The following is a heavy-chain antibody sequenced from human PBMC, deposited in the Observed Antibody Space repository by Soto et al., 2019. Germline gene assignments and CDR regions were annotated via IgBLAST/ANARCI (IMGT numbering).Heavy chain of an antibody. CDR3: AKRGAGHYFDY. J-gene: IGHJ4*02. V-gene: IGHV3-23*01. D-gene: IGHD6-19*01. CDR1: GFTFSSYA. Sequence: EVQLLESGGGLVQPGGSLRLSCAASGFTFSSYAMSWVRQAPGKGLEWVSVISGSGGSTYYADSVKGRFTISRDNSKKTLSLQMNSLRAEDTAVYYCAKRGAGHYFDYWGQGTLVTVSS. CDR2: ISGSGGST.